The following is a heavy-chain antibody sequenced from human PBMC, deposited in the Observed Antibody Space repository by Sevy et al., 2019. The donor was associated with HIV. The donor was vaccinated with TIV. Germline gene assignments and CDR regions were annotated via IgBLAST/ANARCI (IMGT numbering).Heavy chain of an antibody. D-gene: IGHD3-22*01. J-gene: IGHJ6*02. V-gene: IGHV1-69*13. Sequence: ASVKVSCKASGGTFSNYAISWVRQAPGQGLEWMGGFIPMFDTANSAQKFQGRVTLTADGSTSTTYMELSSLRSEDTAVYYCASSYYESSGYSPLYYYGMDVWGQWTTVTVSS. CDR1: GGTFSNYA. CDR3: ASSYYESSGYSPLYYYGMDV. CDR2: FIPMFDTA.